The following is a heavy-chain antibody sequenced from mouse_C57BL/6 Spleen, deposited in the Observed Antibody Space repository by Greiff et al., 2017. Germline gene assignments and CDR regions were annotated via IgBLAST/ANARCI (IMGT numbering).Heavy chain of an antibody. CDR3: ALYYGNPYWYFDV. CDR2: IDPSDSET. CDR1: GYTFTSYW. Sequence: VQLQQPGAELVRPGSSVKLSCKASGYTFTSYWMHWVKQRPIQGLEWIGNIDPSDSETHYNQKFKDKATLTVDKSSSTAYMQLSSLTSEDSAVYYCALYYGNPYWYFDVWGTGTTVTVSS. J-gene: IGHJ1*03. D-gene: IGHD1-1*01. V-gene: IGHV1-52*01.